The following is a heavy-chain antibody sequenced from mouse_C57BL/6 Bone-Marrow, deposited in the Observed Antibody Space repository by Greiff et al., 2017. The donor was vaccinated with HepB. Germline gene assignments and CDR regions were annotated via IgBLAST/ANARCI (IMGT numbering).Heavy chain of an antibody. CDR1: GYTFTSYW. J-gene: IGHJ3*01. V-gene: IGHV1-69*01. Sequence: QVQLKQPGAELVMPGASVKLSCKASGYTFTSYWMHWVKQRPGQGLEWIGEIDPSDSYTNYNQKFKGKSTLTVDKSSSTAYMQLSSLTSEDSAVYYCAGDYGNYWFAYWGQGTLVTVSA. CDR3: AGDYGNYWFAY. CDR2: IDPSDSYT. D-gene: IGHD2-1*01.